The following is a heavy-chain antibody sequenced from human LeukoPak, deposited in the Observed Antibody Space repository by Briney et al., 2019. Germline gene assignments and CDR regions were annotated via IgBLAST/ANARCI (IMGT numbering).Heavy chain of an antibody. CDR3: ARATDYIWGSYDY. J-gene: IGHJ4*02. Sequence: ASVKVSCKASGYTFTSYGISWVRQAPGQGLEWMGWISACNGNTNYAQKFQGRVTMTRDTSTSTVYMELSSLRSEDTAVYYCARATDYIWGSYDYWGQGTLVTVSS. V-gene: IGHV1-18*01. CDR2: ISACNGNT. D-gene: IGHD3-16*01. CDR1: GYTFTSYG.